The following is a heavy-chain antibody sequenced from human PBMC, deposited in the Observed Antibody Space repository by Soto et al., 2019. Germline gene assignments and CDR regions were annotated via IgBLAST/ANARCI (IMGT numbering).Heavy chain of an antibody. Sequence: QVQLVESGGGVVQPGGSLRLSCAASGFTFSSYGMHWVRQAPGKGLEWVTFISFDGRNTDYADSVKGRFTISRDNSKNPLYLQMNSLRAEDRAVYYCAKGYGGQRLTRGDAFDIWGQGTMVTVSS. D-gene: IGHD2-2*01. V-gene: IGHV3-30*18. J-gene: IGHJ3*02. CDR1: GFTFSSYG. CDR2: ISFDGRNT. CDR3: AKGYGGQRLTRGDAFDI.